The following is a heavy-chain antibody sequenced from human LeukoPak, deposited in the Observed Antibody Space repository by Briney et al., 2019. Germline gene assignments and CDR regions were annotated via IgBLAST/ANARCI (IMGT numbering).Heavy chain of an antibody. D-gene: IGHD3-9*01. J-gene: IGHJ3*02. V-gene: IGHV3-48*02. Sequence: GGSLRLSCAASGFTFSSYSMNWVRQAPGKGLEWVSYISSSSSTIYYADSVKGRFTISRDNAKNSLYLQMNSLRDEDTAVYYCARFPGDILTSHAFDIWGQGTMVTVSS. CDR1: GFTFSSYS. CDR2: ISSSSSTI. CDR3: ARFPGDILTSHAFDI.